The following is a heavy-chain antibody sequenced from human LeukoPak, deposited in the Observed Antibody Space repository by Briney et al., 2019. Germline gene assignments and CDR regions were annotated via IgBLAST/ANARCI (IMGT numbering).Heavy chain of an antibody. CDR2: IYYSGST. D-gene: IGHD3-22*01. Sequence: SETLSLTCTVSGGSISSYYWSWIRQPPGKGLEWIGYIYYSGSTDYNPSLKSRVTISVDTSKDQFSLKLSSVTAADTAVYYCAREAKYYDTPFDYWGQGTLVTVSS. J-gene: IGHJ4*02. V-gene: IGHV4-59*12. CDR3: AREAKYYDTPFDY. CDR1: GGSISSYY.